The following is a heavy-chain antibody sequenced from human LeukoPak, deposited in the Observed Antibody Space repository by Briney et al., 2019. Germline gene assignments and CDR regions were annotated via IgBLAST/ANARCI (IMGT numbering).Heavy chain of an antibody. D-gene: IGHD3-22*01. CDR1: DGSISSYY. CDR2: IYYSGST. V-gene: IGHV4-59*01. J-gene: IGHJ4*02. Sequence: PSETLSLTCTVSDGSISSYYWSWIRQPPGKGLEWIGYIYYSGSTNYNPSLKSRVTISVDTSKNQFSLKLSSVTAADTAVYYCARASDFYYDSSGYPPLFDYWGQGTLVTVSS. CDR3: ARASDFYYDSSGYPPLFDY.